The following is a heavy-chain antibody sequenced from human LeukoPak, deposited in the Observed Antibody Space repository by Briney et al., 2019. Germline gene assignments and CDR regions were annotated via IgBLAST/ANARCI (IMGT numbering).Heavy chain of an antibody. V-gene: IGHV1-69*05. CDR3: ASPGADSSSWDY. Sequence: AVKVSCKASGGTFSSYAISWVRQAPGQGLEWMGGIIPIFGTANYAQKFQGRVTITTDESTSTAYMELSSLRSEDTAVYYCASPGADSSSWDYWGQGTLVTVSS. CDR1: GGTFSSYA. D-gene: IGHD6-13*01. CDR2: IIPIFGTA. J-gene: IGHJ4*02.